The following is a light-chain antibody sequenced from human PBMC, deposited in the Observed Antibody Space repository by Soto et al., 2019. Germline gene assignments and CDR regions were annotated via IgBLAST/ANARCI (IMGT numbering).Light chain of an antibody. Sequence: DIVMTQSPDSLAVSLGERATINCKPSQSVLFSSNDKNYLAWYQQKPGQPPKLLIYWASTRESGVPDRFSGSGSGTDFTLTISSLQAEDVAIYYCQQYYSSPPYTFGQGTKVEIK. CDR2: WAS. V-gene: IGKV4-1*01. CDR3: QQYYSSPPYT. J-gene: IGKJ2*01. CDR1: QSVLFSSNDKNY.